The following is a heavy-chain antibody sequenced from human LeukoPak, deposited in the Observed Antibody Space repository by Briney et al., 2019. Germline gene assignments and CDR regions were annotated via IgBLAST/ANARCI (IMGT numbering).Heavy chain of an antibody. D-gene: IGHD6-25*01. CDR3: AHRPNRHSNGWNTGYFDY. CDR1: GFSLSTGGVG. Sequence: SGPSLVTPTQTLTLTCTFSGFSLSTGGVGVGWIRQPPGKALEWLVFIYWDDDKRYSPSLRSRLTITKDTSKNQVVLTLSNVDPADTATYYCAHRPNRHSNGWNTGYFDYWGQGTLVTVSS. V-gene: IGHV2-5*02. CDR2: IYWDDDK. J-gene: IGHJ4*02.